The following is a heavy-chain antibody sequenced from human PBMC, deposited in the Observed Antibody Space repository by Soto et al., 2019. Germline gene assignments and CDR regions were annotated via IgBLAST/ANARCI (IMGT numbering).Heavy chain of an antibody. Sequence: SLRLSCAASGFTFSSYAMHWVRQAPGKGLEWVAVISYDGSNKYYADSVKGRFTISRDNSKNTLYLQMNSLRAEDTAVYYCARDGACSSTSCYTNYYYGMDVWGQGTTVTVS. J-gene: IGHJ6*02. CDR2: ISYDGSNK. V-gene: IGHV3-30-3*01. D-gene: IGHD2-2*02. CDR1: GFTFSSYA. CDR3: ARDGACSSTSCYTNYYYGMDV.